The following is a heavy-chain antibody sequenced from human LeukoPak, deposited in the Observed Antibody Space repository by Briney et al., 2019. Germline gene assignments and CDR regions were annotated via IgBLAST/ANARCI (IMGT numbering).Heavy chain of an antibody. CDR1: GVSFSSYA. D-gene: IGHD3-10*01. V-gene: IGHV3-23*01. J-gene: IGHJ4*02. CDR3: LQGCGEYN. Sequence: GGSLRLSCAASGVSFSSYAMSWVRQAPGKGLEWVSAISGSGGSTYYADSVKGRFTISRDNSKSTRYLQRPSLRAGVTVVYDRLQGCGEYNRGQGTLVTVSS. CDR2: ISGSGGST.